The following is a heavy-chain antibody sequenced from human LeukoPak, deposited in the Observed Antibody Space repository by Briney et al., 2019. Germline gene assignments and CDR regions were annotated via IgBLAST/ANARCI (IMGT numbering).Heavy chain of an antibody. CDR1: GFTFSSYG. CDR2: IRYDGSNK. CDR3: AKGRGWEASYYYYYMDV. J-gene: IGHJ6*03. Sequence: PGGSLRLSCAASGFTFSSYGMHWVRQAPGKGLEWVAFIRYDGSNKYYTDSVKGRFTISRENSKNTLYLQMNSLRAEDTAVYYCAKGRGWEASYYYYYMDVWGKGTTVTISS. D-gene: IGHD1-26*01. V-gene: IGHV3-30*02.